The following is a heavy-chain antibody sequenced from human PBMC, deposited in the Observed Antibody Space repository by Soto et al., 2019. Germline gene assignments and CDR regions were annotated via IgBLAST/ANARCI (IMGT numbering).Heavy chain of an antibody. CDR1: GFTFSSYD. Sequence: GGSLRLSCAASGFTFSSYDMHWVRQATGKGLEWVSAIGTAGDTYYPGSVKGRFTISRENAKNSLYLQMNSLRAEDTAVYYCARDLTSGSANYYYYGMDVWGQGTTVTVSS. CDR2: IGTAGDT. V-gene: IGHV3-13*01. D-gene: IGHD3-22*01. CDR3: ARDLTSGSANYYYYGMDV. J-gene: IGHJ6*02.